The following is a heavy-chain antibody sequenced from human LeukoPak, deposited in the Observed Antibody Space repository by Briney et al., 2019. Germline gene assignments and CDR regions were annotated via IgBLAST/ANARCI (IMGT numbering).Heavy chain of an antibody. Sequence: GAALQISFQGSGCSFTRYWIGWVGPMPGKGVEGMGMIYPGESDTRYSPSFQGQVTISADKSISTAYLQWSSLKASDTAMYYCARHLEYYDYVWGSYHDAFDIWGQGTMVTVSS. CDR3: ARHLEYYDYVWGSYHDAFDI. J-gene: IGHJ3*02. CDR1: GCSFTRYW. V-gene: IGHV5-51*01. D-gene: IGHD3-16*02. CDR2: IYPGESDT.